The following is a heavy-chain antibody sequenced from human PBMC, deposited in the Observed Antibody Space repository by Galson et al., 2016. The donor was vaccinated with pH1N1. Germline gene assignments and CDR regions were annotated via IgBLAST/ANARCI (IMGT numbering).Heavy chain of an antibody. V-gene: IGHV3-33*01. CDR2: IWFDGTER. Sequence: SLRLSCAASGFNFGHHGMHWVRQAPGEGLEWVAVIWFDGTERYYADAVAGRFTISRDNSDKTVHLQMNSLRVEDTAIYFCARGAIRISGMEIERRGYFDAWGRGTLVTVSS. CDR1: GFNFGHHG. J-gene: IGHJ4*02. CDR3: ARGAIRISGMEIERRGYFDA. D-gene: IGHD1-1*01.